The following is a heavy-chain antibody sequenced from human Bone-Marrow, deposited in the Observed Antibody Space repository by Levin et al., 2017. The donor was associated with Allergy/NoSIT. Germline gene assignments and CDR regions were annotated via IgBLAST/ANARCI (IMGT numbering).Heavy chain of an antibody. D-gene: IGHD2-21*02. V-gene: IGHV4-59*01. CDR3: ARVVSGDYVAWFDP. CDR2: VYYTGDT. Sequence: SQTLSLTCSVSGGSTSSYYWSWIRQPPGRGLEYIGYVYYTGDTNYNPSLKSRVTLSLDTSKNQFSLRLRSVTAADTAVYYCARVVSGDYVAWFDPWGQGTLVTVSS. CDR1: GGSTSSYY. J-gene: IGHJ5*02.